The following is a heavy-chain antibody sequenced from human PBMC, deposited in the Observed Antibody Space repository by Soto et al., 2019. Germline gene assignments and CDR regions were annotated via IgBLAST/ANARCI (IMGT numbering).Heavy chain of an antibody. CDR3: ARVAPAAGILRNYYYYYYMDV. V-gene: IGHV3-7*01. Sequence: GGSLRLSCAASGFTFSSYWMSWVRQAPGKGLEWVANIKQDGSEKYYVDSVKGRFTISRDNAKNSLYLQMNSLRAEDTAVYYCARVAPAAGILRNYYYYYYMDVWGKGTTVTVSS. D-gene: IGHD6-13*01. J-gene: IGHJ6*03. CDR2: IKQDGSEK. CDR1: GFTFSSYW.